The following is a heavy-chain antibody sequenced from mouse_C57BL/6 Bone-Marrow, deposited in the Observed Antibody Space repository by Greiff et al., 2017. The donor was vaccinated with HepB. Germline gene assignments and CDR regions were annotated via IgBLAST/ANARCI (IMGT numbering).Heavy chain of an antibody. D-gene: IGHD1-1*01. Sequence: EVQLVESGGGLVKPGGSLKLSCAASGFTFSSYAMSWVRQTPEKRLEWVATISDGGSYTYYPDNVKGRFTISRDNAKNNLYLQMSHLKSEDTAMYYCASPYYGSSYDYAMDYWGQGTSVTVSS. CDR1: GFTFSSYA. CDR2: ISDGGSYT. V-gene: IGHV5-4*01. J-gene: IGHJ4*01. CDR3: ASPYYGSSYDYAMDY.